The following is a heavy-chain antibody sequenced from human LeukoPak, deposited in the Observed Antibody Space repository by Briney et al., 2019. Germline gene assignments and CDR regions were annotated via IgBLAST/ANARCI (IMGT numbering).Heavy chain of an antibody. D-gene: IGHD5/OR15-5a*01. V-gene: IGHV1-46*01. CDR3: ARAAPFYDDTRARCSDI. J-gene: IGHJ3*02. Sequence: ASVKVSCKASGYTFTSYYMHWVRQAPGQGLEWMGIINPSGGSTSYAQKFQGRVTMTRDMSTSTVYMELSSLRSEDTAVYYCARAAPFYDDTRARCSDIWGQGTVVTVSS. CDR1: GYTFTSYY. CDR2: INPSGGST.